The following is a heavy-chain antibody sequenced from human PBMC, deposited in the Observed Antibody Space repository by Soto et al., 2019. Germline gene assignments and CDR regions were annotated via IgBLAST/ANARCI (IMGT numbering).Heavy chain of an antibody. V-gene: IGHV4-4*02. CDR1: GGSISSSNW. CDR3: ARGSTTEKVDS. Sequence: PSETLSLTCAVSGGSISSSNWWSWVRQPPGKGLEWIGEIYHSGSTNYNPSLKSRVTISVDTSKNQFSLKLTSVTAADTAVYYCARGSTTEKVDSWGQGTLVTVSS. D-gene: IGHD4-17*01. CDR2: IYHSGST. J-gene: IGHJ4*02.